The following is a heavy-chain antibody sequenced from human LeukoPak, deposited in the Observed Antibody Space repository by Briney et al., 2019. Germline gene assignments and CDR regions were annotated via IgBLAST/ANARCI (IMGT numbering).Heavy chain of an antibody. CDR1: AFTVSSKY. D-gene: IGHD3-9*01. J-gene: IGHJ4*02. Sequence: QPGGCLRLACAASAFTVSSKYISWVRQAPGKGLEWVSVIYSGGSTYYAASVKGRFTISRDNSKNTLYLQMNSLRAEDTAVYYCARVREGVWLPIDYWGQGTLVTVSS. CDR2: IYSGGST. V-gene: IGHV3-66*01. CDR3: ARVREGVWLPIDY.